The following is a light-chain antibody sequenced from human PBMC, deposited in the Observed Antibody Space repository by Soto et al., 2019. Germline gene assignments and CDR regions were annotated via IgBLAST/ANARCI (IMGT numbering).Light chain of an antibody. CDR1: NSDIGNYNL. CDR2: EVS. Sequence: SALTQPASVSGSPGQSITISCTGTNSDIGNYNLVSWYQQHPGKAPKLMIYEVSKRPSGVSNRFSGSKSDNTASLTISGLQGEDEADYYCCSYAGTRDVFGGGTKLTVL. V-gene: IGLV2-23*02. J-gene: IGLJ2*01. CDR3: CSYAGTRDV.